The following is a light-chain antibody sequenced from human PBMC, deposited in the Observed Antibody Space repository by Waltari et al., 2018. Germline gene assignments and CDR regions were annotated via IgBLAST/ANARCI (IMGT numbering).Light chain of an antibody. CDR3: QQYFGGPT. Sequence: DIVMTQSPDSLAVSLGERATINCKSSQSVLYSHNNKNYLGWYQQKPGQPPKLIIYWASIRGSGVPDRVSGSGSGTDFTLTISSLQAEDVAVYYCQQYFGGPTFGQGTKVEIK. CDR1: QSVLYSHNNKNY. CDR2: WAS. J-gene: IGKJ1*01. V-gene: IGKV4-1*01.